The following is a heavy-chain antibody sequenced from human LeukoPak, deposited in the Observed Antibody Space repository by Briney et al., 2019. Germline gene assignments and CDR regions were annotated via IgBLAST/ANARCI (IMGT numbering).Heavy chain of an antibody. V-gene: IGHV1-3*01. CDR3: ASSYDYGDYDLDY. D-gene: IGHD4-17*01. J-gene: IGHJ4*02. CDR2: INAGNGNT. Sequence: GASVKVSRKASGYTFTSYAMHWVRQAPGQRLEWMGWINAGNGNTKYSQKFQGRVTITRDTSASTAYMELSSLRSEDTAVYYCASSYDYGDYDLDYWGQGTLVTVSS. CDR1: GYTFTSYA.